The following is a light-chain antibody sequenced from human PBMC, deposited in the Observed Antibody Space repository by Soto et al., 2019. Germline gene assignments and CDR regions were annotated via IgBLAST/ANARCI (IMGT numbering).Light chain of an antibody. V-gene: IGKV1-9*01. J-gene: IGKJ4*01. CDR2: AAS. CDR1: QGISSY. Sequence: IQLTQSPSSLSASVGDRVTITCRASQGISSYLAWYQQKPGKAPKLLIYAASTLQSGVPSRFSGSGSGTYFTLTISSLQPEDFATYYCHQLNSYPSFGGGTKVEIK. CDR3: HQLNSYPS.